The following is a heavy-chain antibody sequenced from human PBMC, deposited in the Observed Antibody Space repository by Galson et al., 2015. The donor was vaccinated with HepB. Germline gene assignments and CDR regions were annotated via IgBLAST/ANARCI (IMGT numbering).Heavy chain of an antibody. CDR1: GFTFSYNW. CDR3: ARNARNGYYASDI. CDR2: INSDGSST. V-gene: IGHV3-74*01. D-gene: IGHD3-3*01. Sequence: SLRLSCAGSGFTFSYNWMNWVRQAPGKGLVWVSRINSDGSSTSYADSVKGRFTISKDNAKNTMYLQMNSLRAEDTAVCYCARNARNGYYASDIWGQGTMVTVTS. J-gene: IGHJ3*02.